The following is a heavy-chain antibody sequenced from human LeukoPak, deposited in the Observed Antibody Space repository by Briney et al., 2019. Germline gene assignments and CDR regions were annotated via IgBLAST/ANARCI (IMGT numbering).Heavy chain of an antibody. CDR2: IYYSGST. Sequence: SETLSLTCTVSGGSISSGGYYWSWIRQHPGKGLEWIGYIYYSGSTYYNPSLKSRVTISVDTSKNQFSLKLSSVTAANTAVYYCARGGDYGDFDYWGQGTLVTVSS. J-gene: IGHJ4*02. CDR3: ARGGDYGDFDY. V-gene: IGHV4-31*03. D-gene: IGHD4-17*01. CDR1: GGSISSGGYY.